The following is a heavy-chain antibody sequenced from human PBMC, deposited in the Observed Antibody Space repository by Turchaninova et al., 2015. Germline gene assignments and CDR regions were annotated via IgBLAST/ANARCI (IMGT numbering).Heavy chain of an antibody. CDR3: ASGRRWLQFRPYGMDV. Sequence: QVQLVESGGGLVQPGRSLILSGAASVVTFSSYSRQWVRQAPGKGLEWVAVISYDGSNKYYEDSVKGRFTISRDNSKNTLYLQMNSLRAEDTAVYYCASGRRWLQFRPYGMDVWGQGTTVTVSS. D-gene: IGHD5-24*01. CDR1: VVTFSSYS. V-gene: IGHV3-30-3*01. J-gene: IGHJ6*02. CDR2: ISYDGSNK.